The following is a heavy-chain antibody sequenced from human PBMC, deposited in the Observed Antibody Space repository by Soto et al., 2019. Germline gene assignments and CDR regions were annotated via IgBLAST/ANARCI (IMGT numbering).Heavy chain of an antibody. CDR2: ISYDGSNK. V-gene: IGHV3-30-3*01. CDR3: ARDDGMAAQPYYYYGMDV. CDR1: GFTFSSYA. J-gene: IGHJ6*02. Sequence: GGSLRLSCAASGFTFSSYAMHWVRQAPGKGLEWVAAISYDGSNKYYADSVKGRFTISRDNSKNTLYLQMNSLRAEDTAVYYCARDDGMAAQPYYYYGMDVWGQGTTVTVSS. D-gene: IGHD6-6*01.